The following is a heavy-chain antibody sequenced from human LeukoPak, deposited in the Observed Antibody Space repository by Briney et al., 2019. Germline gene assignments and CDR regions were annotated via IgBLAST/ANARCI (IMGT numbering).Heavy chain of an antibody. V-gene: IGHV4-59*01. CDR3: ARVWTGYPGHY. J-gene: IGHJ4*02. CDR2: IYYSGST. Sequence: SETLSLTCTVSGGSISSYYWSWIRQPPGKGLEWIGYIYYSGSTNYNPSLKSRVTISVDTSKNQFSLKLSSVTAADTAVYYCARVWTGYPGHYWGQGTLVTVSS. D-gene: IGHD3/OR15-3a*01. CDR1: GGSISSYY.